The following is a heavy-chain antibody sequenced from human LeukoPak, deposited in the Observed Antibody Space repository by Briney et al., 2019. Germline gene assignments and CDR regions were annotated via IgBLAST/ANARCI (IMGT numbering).Heavy chain of an antibody. J-gene: IGHJ6*02. CDR1: GFTFSNFY. Sequence: GASVKVSCKASGFTFSNFYMHWVRQAPGQGLEWMGWINPNSGGTNYAQKFQGRVTMTRDTSINTAYTELSRLRSDDTAVYYCARGGFSRSSEFYYGMDVWGQGTTVIVSS. CDR2: INPNSGGT. CDR3: ARGGFSRSSEFYYGMDV. V-gene: IGHV1-2*02. D-gene: IGHD6-6*01.